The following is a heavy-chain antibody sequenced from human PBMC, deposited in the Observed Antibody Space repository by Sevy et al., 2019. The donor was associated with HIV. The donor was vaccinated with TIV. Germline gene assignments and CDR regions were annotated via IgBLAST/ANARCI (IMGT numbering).Heavy chain of an antibody. J-gene: IGHJ5*02. CDR2: MTGNGGST. V-gene: IGHV3-23*01. D-gene: IGHD2-8*02. CDR3: AKALVETEDKNEFDP. CDR1: GFTFSGYA. Sequence: GGSLRLSCAAAGFTFSGYAMSWVRQGPGKGLEWISGMTGNGGSTYYADSVKGRFTISRDNSKNTRYLQMNSLRAEDTALYYCAKALVETEDKNEFDPWGQGTLVTVSS.